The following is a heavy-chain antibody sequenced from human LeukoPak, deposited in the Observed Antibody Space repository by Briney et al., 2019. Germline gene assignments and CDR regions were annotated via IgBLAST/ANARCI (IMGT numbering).Heavy chain of an antibody. CDR3: AREWVEYSNTWSHFDY. CDR1: GFTFSNYA. V-gene: IGHV3-64*01. D-gene: IGHD6-13*01. CDR2: ISSNGDST. J-gene: IGHJ4*02. Sequence: PGGSLRLSCVASGFTFSNYAMHWVRQPPGKGLEYVSAISSNGDSTYDANSVKGRFTISRDNSKNTLYLQMGSLRAEDMAVYYCAREWVEYSNTWSHFDYWGQGTLVTVSS.